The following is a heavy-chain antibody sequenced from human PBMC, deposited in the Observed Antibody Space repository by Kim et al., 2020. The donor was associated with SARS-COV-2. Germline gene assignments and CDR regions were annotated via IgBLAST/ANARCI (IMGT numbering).Heavy chain of an antibody. D-gene: IGHD3-9*01. J-gene: IGHJ4*01. CDR1: GGSISSRNC. CDR2: IDHTGSS. V-gene: IGHV4-4*02. CDR3: ASAISRTVDY. Sequence: SETLSLTCGVSGGSISSRNCWSWVRQPPGKGLEWIGEIDHTGSSNYNPSLKSRVTISVDKSKKQFSLQLTSVTAADTAVYYCASAISRTVDYWGHGILVIVSS.